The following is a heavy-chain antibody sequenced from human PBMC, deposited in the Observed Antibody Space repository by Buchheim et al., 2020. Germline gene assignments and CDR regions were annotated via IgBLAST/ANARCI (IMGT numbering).Heavy chain of an antibody. V-gene: IGHV4-30-4*01. CDR3: ARGPPGSGSYNY. J-gene: IGHJ4*02. D-gene: IGHD3-10*01. Sequence: QVQLQESGPGLVKPSQTLSLTCTVSGASISSGDYYWSWIRQPPGKGLEWIGYIYYSGSTYYNPSLQNRVSMSVDTSKTQFPLKLTSVTAADTAVYYCARGPPGSGSYNYWGQGT. CDR1: GASISSGDYY. CDR2: IYYSGST.